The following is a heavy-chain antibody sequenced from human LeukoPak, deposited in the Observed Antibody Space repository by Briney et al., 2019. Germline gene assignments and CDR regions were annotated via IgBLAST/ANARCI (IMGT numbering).Heavy chain of an antibody. CDR3: ARRRHILIAAAGYYFDY. CDR1: GYSFTSYW. J-gene: IGHJ4*02. Sequence: GESLKISCKGSGYSFTSYWIGWVRQMPGKGLEWMGIIYPGDSDTNYSPSFQGHVTISADKSISTAYLQWSSLKASDTAMYYCARRRHILIAAAGYYFDYWGQGTLVTVSS. D-gene: IGHD6-13*01. CDR2: IYPGDSDT. V-gene: IGHV5-51*01.